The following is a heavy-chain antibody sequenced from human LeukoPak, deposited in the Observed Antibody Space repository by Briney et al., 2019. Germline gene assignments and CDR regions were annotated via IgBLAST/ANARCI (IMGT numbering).Heavy chain of an antibody. CDR3: ARQTGGSYYAFDY. CDR1: GGSISSSSYY. D-gene: IGHD1-26*01. Sequence: PSETLSLTCTVSGGSISSSSYYWGWIRQPPGKGLEWIGGIYYSGSTYYNPSLKSRVTISVDTSKNQFSLKLSSVTAADTAVYYCARQTGGSYYAFDYWGQGTLVTVSS. V-gene: IGHV4-39*01. J-gene: IGHJ4*02. CDR2: IYYSGST.